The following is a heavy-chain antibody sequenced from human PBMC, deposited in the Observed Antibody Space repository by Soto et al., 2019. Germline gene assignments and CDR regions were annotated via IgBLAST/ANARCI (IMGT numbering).Heavy chain of an antibody. V-gene: IGHV4-4*08. CDR2: FYSSGSI. J-gene: IGHJ5*02. D-gene: IGHD3-22*01. CDR3: ARMYSSGSGWFHP. CDR1: GGSISSYY. Sequence: PSETLSLTCTVSGGSISSYYWSWIRQHPGKGLEWIGSFYSSGSIIYNPSLRSRVSISGDTSRNQFSMTLTSVTAADTALYYCARMYSSGSGWFHPWGQGTLVTVSS.